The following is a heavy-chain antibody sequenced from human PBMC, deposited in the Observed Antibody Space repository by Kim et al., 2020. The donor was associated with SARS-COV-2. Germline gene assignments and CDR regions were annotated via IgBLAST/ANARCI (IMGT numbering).Heavy chain of an antibody. V-gene: IGHV4-59*01. D-gene: IGHD3-3*01. J-gene: IGHJ2*01. CDR1: GGSISSYD. CDR2: IYYSGST. CDR3: SRGHREGLQYTANWSFDL. Sequence: SETLSLTCTVSGGSISSYDWSWIRQPPGKGLEWIGYIYYSGSTNYNPSLKSRVTISVDTSKNHFSLKLSSVTAADTAVYYCSRGHREGLQYTANWSFDL.